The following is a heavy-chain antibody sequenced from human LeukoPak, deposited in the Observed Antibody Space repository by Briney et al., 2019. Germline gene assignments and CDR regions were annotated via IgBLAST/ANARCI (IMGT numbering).Heavy chain of an antibody. J-gene: IGHJ4*02. D-gene: IGHD3-22*01. CDR2: INKNGGDQ. CDR3: TTYYDSGPSKD. Sequence: GGSLRLSCAASGFTFSTYWMTWVRQAPGKGLEWVANINKNGGDQYYGDSVKGRFTISRDNTKDSLYLQMNSLRAEDTAMYYCTTYYDSGPSKDWGQGTLVTVSS. CDR1: GFTFSTYW. V-gene: IGHV3-7*05.